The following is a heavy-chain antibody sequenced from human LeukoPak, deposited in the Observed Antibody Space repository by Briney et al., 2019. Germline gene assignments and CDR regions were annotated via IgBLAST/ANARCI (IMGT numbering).Heavy chain of an antibody. CDR1: GYTFTSYD. CDR2: MNPNSGNT. V-gene: IGHV1-8*01. CDR3: ARGLRITMVRGVIRNDY. J-gene: IGHJ4*02. Sequence: ASVKVSCKASGYTFTSYDINWVRQATGQGLEWLGWMNPNSGNTGYAQKFQGRVTMTRNTSISTAYMELSSLRSEDTAVYYCARGLRITMVRGVIRNDYWGQGTLVTVSS. D-gene: IGHD3-10*01.